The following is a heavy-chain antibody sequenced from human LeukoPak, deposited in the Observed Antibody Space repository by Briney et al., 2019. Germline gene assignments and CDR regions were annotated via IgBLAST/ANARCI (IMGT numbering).Heavy chain of an antibody. V-gene: IGHV4-61*02. Sequence: PSQTLSLTCTVSGGSISSGSYYWSWIRQPAGTGLEWIGRIYTSGSTNYNPSLKSRVTISVDTSKNQFSLKLSSVTAADTAVYYCARASDSSSWTLDYWGQGTLVTVSS. CDR2: IYTSGST. CDR3: ARASDSSSWTLDY. CDR1: GGSISSGSYY. D-gene: IGHD6-13*01. J-gene: IGHJ4*02.